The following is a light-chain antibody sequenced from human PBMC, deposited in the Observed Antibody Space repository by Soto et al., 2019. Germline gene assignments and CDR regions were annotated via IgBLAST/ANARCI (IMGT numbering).Light chain of an antibody. J-gene: IGLJ2*01. CDR3: SSYTSSSTPGVV. CDR2: EVS. CDR1: SSDVGGYNY. V-gene: IGLV2-14*01. Sequence: QSALTQPASVSGSPGQSITISCTGTSSDVGGYNYVSWYQQHPGKAPKLMIYEVSNRPSGVSNRFSGSKSGNTASLTISGLQAEDEADHYCSSYTSSSTPGVVFGGGTKLTVL.